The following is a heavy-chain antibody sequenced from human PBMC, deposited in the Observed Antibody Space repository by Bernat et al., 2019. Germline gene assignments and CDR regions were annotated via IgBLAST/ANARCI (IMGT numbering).Heavy chain of an antibody. CDR2: IYYIGST. V-gene: IGHV4-39*01. D-gene: IGHD3-10*01. Sequence: QLQLQESGPGLVKPSETLSLTCTVSGGSISSSSYYWGWIRQPPGRGLEWIGSIYYIGSTYYNPSLKSRVTISVDTSKNQFSLKLSSVTAADTAVYYCASSYYYGSGSYLDIWGQGTVVTVSS. CDR1: GGSISSSSYY. J-gene: IGHJ3*02. CDR3: ASSYYYGSGSYLDI.